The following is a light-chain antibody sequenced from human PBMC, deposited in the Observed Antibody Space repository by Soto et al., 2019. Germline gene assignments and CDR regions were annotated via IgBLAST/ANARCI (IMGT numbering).Light chain of an antibody. CDR3: HQYESYSAT. Sequence: DITMTQSPSTLSASVGDTVTMTCRASQKVSPWLAWYQQKPGKAPELLMYDVSSLKRGVPARFSGSGSGVEFTLTISSLQSDDFATYFCHQYESYSATFGPGTKVEI. J-gene: IGKJ1*01. CDR2: DVS. V-gene: IGKV1-5*01. CDR1: QKVSPW.